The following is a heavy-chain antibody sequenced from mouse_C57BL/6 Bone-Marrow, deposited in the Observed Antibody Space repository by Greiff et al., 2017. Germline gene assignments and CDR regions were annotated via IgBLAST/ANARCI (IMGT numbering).Heavy chain of an antibody. V-gene: IGHV5-16*01. Sequence: EVMLVESEGGLVQPGSSMKLSCTASGFTFSDYYMAWVRQVPEKGLEWVANINYDGSSSYYLDSLNSRFIISRDNAKNLLYLQMSSMKYEDTATYYCARDGLPYAMDYWGQGTSVTVSS. CDR1: GFTFSDYY. CDR3: ARDGLPYAMDY. CDR2: INYDGSSS. D-gene: IGHD2-2*01. J-gene: IGHJ4*01.